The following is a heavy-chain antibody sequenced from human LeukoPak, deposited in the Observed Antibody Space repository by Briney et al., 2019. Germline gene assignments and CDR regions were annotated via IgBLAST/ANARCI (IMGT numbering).Heavy chain of an antibody. J-gene: IGHJ5*02. D-gene: IGHD2-8*01. V-gene: IGHV3-30*02. CDR2: IRYDGSNK. CDR1: GFTFSSYG. CDR3: AKPGRGVKYCTNGVCTIVT. Sequence: GGSLRLSCAASGFTFSSYGMHWVRQAPGKGLEWVAFIRYDGSNKYYADSVKGRFTISRDNSKNTLYLQMNSLRAEDTAVYYCAKPGRGVKYCTNGVCTIVTWGQGTLVTVSS.